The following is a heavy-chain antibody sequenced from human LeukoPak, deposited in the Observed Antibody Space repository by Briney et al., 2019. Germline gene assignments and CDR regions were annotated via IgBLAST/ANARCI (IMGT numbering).Heavy chain of an antibody. CDR3: ARDERYDSSGYPFDY. CDR1: GYTFTDHY. V-gene: IGHV1-2*07. D-gene: IGHD3-22*01. Sequence: ASVKVSCKASGYTFTDHYMHWVRQAPGQGLEWMGWVNPNSDGINNYAHKFQGRVTLTRDTSISTAYMELSSLRSDDTAVYYCARDERYDSSGYPFDYWGQGTLVTVSS. CDR2: VNPNSDGI. J-gene: IGHJ4*02.